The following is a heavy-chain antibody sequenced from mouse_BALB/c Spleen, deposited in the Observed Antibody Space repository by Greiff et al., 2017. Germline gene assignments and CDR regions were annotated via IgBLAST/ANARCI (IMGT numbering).Heavy chain of an antibody. CDR2: IRLKSNNYAT. CDR3: TRDYYGRAWFAY. V-gene: IGHV6-6*02. D-gene: IGHD1-1*01. CDR1: GFTFSNYW. J-gene: IGHJ3*01. Sequence: EVHLVESGGGLVQPGGSMKLSCVASGFTFSNYWMNWVRQSPEKGLEWVAEIRLKSNNYATHYAESVKGRFTISRDDSKSSVYLQMNNLRAEDTGIYYCTRDYYGRAWFAYWGQGTLVTVSA.